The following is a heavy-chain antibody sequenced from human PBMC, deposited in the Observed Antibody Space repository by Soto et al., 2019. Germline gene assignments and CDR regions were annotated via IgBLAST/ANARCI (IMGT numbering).Heavy chain of an antibody. CDR1: GGSISSSSYY. Sequence: QLQLQESGPGLVKPSATLSLTCTVSGGSISSSSYYWGWIRQPPGKGLEWIGSIYYSGSTYYNPSLKSRVTISVDTSKTQFALKLSSVTAADTAVYYCGIQTGTVLEEDPFYLLGQGTTGTVS. D-gene: IGHD1-7*01. CDR3: GIQTGTVLEEDPFYL. V-gene: IGHV4-39*01. J-gene: IGHJ3*01. CDR2: IYYSGST.